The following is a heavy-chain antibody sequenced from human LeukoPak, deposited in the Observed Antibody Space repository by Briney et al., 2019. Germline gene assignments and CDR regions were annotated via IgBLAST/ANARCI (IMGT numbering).Heavy chain of an antibody. CDR1: GFIFSNYA. Sequence: GGSLRLSCIGSGFIFSNYAMSWVRQAPGRGLQWVSSISGSDGSTYHADSVKGRFSISRDNPKNTLYLRMNSLRAEDTAVYYCAKRRSEWELPSFDYWGQGTLVTVSS. CDR2: ISGSDGST. J-gene: IGHJ4*02. V-gene: IGHV3-23*01. CDR3: AKRRSEWELPSFDY. D-gene: IGHD1-26*01.